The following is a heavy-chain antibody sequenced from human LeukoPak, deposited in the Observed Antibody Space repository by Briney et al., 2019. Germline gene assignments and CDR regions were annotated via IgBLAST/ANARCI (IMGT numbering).Heavy chain of an antibody. CDR1: GGSVTSTSW. CDR2: VHLDGRT. D-gene: IGHD3-3*01. CDR3: AREGGFYRPLDY. J-gene: IGHJ4*02. V-gene: IGHV4-4*02. Sequence: SETLSLTCGVSGGSVTSTSWWTWVRQPPGKGLEWIGEVHLDGRTNYNPSLKGRLTMSVDLSENHISLKLTSVTAADTAVYYCAREGGFYRPLDYSGQGTLVTVSS.